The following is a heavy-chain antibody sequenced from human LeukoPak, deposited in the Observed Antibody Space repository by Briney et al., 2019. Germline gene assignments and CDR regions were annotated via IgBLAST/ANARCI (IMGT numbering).Heavy chain of an antibody. CDR1: GFSFSRYW. J-gene: IGHJ6*03. Sequence: GGSLRLSCAGSGFSFSRYWMSWVRQAPGKGLEWVANIKQDGSEKYYVDSVKGRFTISRDNAKNSLYLQMNSLRAEDTAVYYRASANTYYYGSGSSYYMDVWGKGTTVTVSS. CDR2: IKQDGSEK. D-gene: IGHD3-10*01. CDR3: ASANTYYYGSGSSYYMDV. V-gene: IGHV3-7*01.